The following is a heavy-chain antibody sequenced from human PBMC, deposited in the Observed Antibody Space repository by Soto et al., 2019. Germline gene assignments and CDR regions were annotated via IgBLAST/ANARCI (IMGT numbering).Heavy chain of an antibody. Sequence: PGESLKISCKGSGSSFTSYWLGWVRQMPGKGLEWMGIIYPGDSETRSRPSFQGQVTISADRSLSTAYLQWTSLQASDTAMSSCAILLDSWGEPHYFDSWGQGTMVPFSS. D-gene: IGHD3-16*01. V-gene: IGHV5-51*01. CDR3: AILLDSWGEPHYFDS. CDR2: IYPGDSET. CDR1: GSSFTSYW. J-gene: IGHJ4*02.